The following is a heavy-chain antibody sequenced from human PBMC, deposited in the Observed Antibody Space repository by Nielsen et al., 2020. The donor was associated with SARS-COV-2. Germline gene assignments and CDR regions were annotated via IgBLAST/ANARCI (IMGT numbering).Heavy chain of an antibody. CDR2: IQSKSDGETT. D-gene: IGHD5-12*01. CDR1: GFTFSSYS. CDR3: TTSEYSGSYYYYSGLDV. J-gene: IGHJ6*02. Sequence: GGSLRLSCAASGFTFSSYSMNWVRQAPGKGLEWVGRIQSKSDGETTDYAAPVKGRFIISRDDSKNTLFLQMTSLKTEDTAVYYCTTSEYSGSYYYYSGLDVWGRGTTVTVSS. V-gene: IGHV3-15*07.